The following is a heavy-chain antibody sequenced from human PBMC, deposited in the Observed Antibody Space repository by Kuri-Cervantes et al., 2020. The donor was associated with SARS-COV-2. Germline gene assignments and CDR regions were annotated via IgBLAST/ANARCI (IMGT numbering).Heavy chain of an antibody. CDR3: ARDGAARRLYMDV. J-gene: IGHJ6*03. D-gene: IGHD6-6*01. V-gene: IGHV3-30-3*01. CDR2: ISHDGSHK. CDR1: GFTFSSYA. Sequence: GGSLGLCCAASGFTFSSYAMHWVRQAPGKGLEWVAVISHDGSHKYYADSVKGRFTISRDNAKNSLYLQMNSLRAEDTAVYYCARDGAARRLYMDVWGKGTTVTVS.